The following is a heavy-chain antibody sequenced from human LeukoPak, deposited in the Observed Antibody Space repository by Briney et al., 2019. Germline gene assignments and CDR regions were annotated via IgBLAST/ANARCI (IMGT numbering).Heavy chain of an antibody. CDR2: IYSDNT. J-gene: IGHJ4*02. D-gene: IGHD4/OR15-4a*01. CDR1: GFTVISNS. V-gene: IGHV3-53*01. CDR3: ARRAGAYSHPYDY. Sequence: GSLRLSCTVSGFTVISNSMSWVRQAPGKGLEWVSFIYSDNTHYSDSVKGRFTISTDNSKNTLYLQMNSLRAEDTAVYYCARRAGAYSHPYDYWGQGTLVTVSS.